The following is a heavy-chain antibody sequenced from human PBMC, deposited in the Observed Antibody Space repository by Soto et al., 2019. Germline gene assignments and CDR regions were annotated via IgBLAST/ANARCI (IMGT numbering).Heavy chain of an antibody. CDR1: GGTFSSYA. CDR2: IIPIFGTA. J-gene: IGHJ2*01. Sequence: QVQLVQSGAEVKKPGSSVKVSCKASGGTFSSYAISWVRQAPGQGLEWMGGIIPIFGTANYAQKFQGRVTITADESTSTAYMELISLRSEDTAVYYCARVVDCINGVCFPNWYFDLWGRGTLVTVSS. CDR3: ARVVDCINGVCFPNWYFDL. V-gene: IGHV1-69*12. D-gene: IGHD2-8*01.